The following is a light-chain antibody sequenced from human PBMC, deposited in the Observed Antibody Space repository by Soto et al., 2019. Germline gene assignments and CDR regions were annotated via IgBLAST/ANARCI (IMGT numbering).Light chain of an antibody. V-gene: IGKV3-15*01. CDR1: QTISND. J-gene: IGKJ4*01. CDR3: QQNNKWPPVT. CDR2: GAS. Sequence: EVVMPQSPATVPVSPGEGVTLSCRASQTISNDLAWYQQKPGQAPRLLIYGASTRATGVPARFSGGGSGTEFTLTISSLQSEDFAFYYCQQNNKWPPVTFGGGTKVDIK.